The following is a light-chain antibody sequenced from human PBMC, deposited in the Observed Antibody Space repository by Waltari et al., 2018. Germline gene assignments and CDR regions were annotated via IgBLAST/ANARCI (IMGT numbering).Light chain of an antibody. V-gene: IGLV2-23*02. CDR2: EVT. Sequence: QSALTQPASVSGSPGQSITISCTGTRSDVGSYNLVSWYQQRPGKAPQPMIYEVTKRPSEISNRFSDSKSGNTASLTISGLQAEDEADYYCCSFTLSRTYVFGSGTKVTVL. CDR3: CSFTLSRTYV. J-gene: IGLJ1*01. CDR1: RSDVGSYNL.